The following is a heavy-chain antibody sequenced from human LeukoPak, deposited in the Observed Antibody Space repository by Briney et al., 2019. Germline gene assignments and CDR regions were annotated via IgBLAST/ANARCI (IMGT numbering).Heavy chain of an antibody. CDR2: IIPSGHTT. V-gene: IGHV3-23*01. D-gene: IGHD5-24*01. CDR1: GFTFSSHG. J-gene: IGHJ4*02. CDR3: AKDDRWLQFCC. Sequence: SGGSLRLSCAASGFTFSSHGMNWVRQAPGKGLEWVSGIIPSGHTTYYADSARGRFTISRDNSRNTLYLQMNSLRAEDTAVYYCAKDDRWLQFCCWGQGTLVTVSA.